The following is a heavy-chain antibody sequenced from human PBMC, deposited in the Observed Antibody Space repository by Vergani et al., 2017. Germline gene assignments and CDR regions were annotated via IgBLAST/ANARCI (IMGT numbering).Heavy chain of an antibody. D-gene: IGHD6-19*01. CDR2: ISSSSSYI. CDR1: GFTFSSYS. Sequence: EVQLVESGGGLVKPGGSLRLSCAASGFTFSSYSMNWVRQAPGKGLEWVSSISSSSSYIYYADSVKGRFTISRDNAKNSLYLQMNSLRAEDTAVYYCAIHCIAVTNYYYGMDVWGQGTTVTVSS. CDR3: AIHCIAVTNYYYGMDV. J-gene: IGHJ6*02. V-gene: IGHV3-21*01.